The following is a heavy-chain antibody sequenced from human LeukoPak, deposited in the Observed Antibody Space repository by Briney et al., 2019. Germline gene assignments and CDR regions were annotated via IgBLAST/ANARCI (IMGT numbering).Heavy chain of an antibody. CDR1: GFTFSAYW. Sequence: GGSLRLSCAASGFTFSAYWMIWVRLAPGKGREGGANINEAGSDKYYVDSVKGRFSISRDKAKTSLFLQMSSLRAEASAVYYCARARRSGNSCAIDSWGQGTLVTVSS. J-gene: IGHJ4*02. D-gene: IGHD5-18*01. CDR3: ARARRSGNSCAIDS. V-gene: IGHV3-7*01. CDR2: INEAGSDK.